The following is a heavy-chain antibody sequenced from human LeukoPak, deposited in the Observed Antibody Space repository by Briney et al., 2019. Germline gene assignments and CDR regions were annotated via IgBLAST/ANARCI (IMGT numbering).Heavy chain of an antibody. CDR3: ASVGRELLSYFQH. D-gene: IGHD1-26*01. Sequence: SETLSLTCTVSGGSIGSYYWSWIRQPPGKGLEWIGYIYYSGNTNYNPSLKSRVTISEDTSKNQFSLKLSSVTAADTAVYYCASVGRELLSYFQHWGQGTLVTVSS. CDR2: IYYSGNT. J-gene: IGHJ1*01. V-gene: IGHV4-59*08. CDR1: GGSIGSYY.